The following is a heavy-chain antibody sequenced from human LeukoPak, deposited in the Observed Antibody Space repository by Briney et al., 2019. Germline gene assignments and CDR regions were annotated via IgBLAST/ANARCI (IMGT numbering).Heavy chain of an antibody. V-gene: IGHV1-18*01. CDR1: GYTFTNYG. CDR3: VRDGGSYSNFDY. D-gene: IGHD1-26*01. Sequence: ASVKVSRKASGYTFTNYGVSWVRQAPGQGLEWMGWISTNNRSTNYAQKLQGRVTMTTDTSTSTAYMELRSLRSDDTAVYYCVRDGGSYSNFDYWGQGTLVTVSS. J-gene: IGHJ4*02. CDR2: ISTNNRST.